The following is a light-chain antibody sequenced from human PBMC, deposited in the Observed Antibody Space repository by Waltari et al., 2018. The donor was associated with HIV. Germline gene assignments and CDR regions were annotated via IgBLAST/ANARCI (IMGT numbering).Light chain of an antibody. CDR3: QQYDTFPYT. Sequence: DIQMNQSPSTLSASVGDRVTITCRASQKISSWLAWYQQKPGKAPNLLIYQGSTLQGGVPSRFSGSGSGTDFTLTINKLQSDDFGTYYCQQYDTFPYTFGPGTNLEIK. V-gene: IGKV1-5*01. CDR1: QKISSW. J-gene: IGKJ2*01. CDR2: QGS.